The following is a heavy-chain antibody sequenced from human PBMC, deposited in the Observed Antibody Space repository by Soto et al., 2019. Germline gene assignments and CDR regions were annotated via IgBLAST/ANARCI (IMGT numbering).Heavy chain of an antibody. CDR3: ARGRIVVVPAAMRNWFDP. Sequence: LRLSCAASGFTFSSYWMHWVRQAPGKGLVWVSRINGDGSSTSYADSVKGRFTISRDNAKNTLFLQMNSLRAEDTAVYYCARGRIVVVPAAMRNWFDPWGQGTLVTVSS. J-gene: IGHJ5*02. CDR2: INGDGSST. D-gene: IGHD2-2*01. CDR1: GFTFSSYW. V-gene: IGHV3-74*01.